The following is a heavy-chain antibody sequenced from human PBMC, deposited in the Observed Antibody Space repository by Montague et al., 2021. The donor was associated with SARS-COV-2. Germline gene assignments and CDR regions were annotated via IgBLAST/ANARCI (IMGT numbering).Heavy chain of an antibody. V-gene: IGHV4-59*01. D-gene: IGHD4-23*01. CDR2: IYYSGST. CDR1: GGSISSYY. Sequence: SETLSLTCTVSGGSISSYYWSWIRQPPGEGLEWIGYIYYSGSTXXXPSXXXRVTISVDTSKNQFSLKLSSVTAADTAVYYCARWGLYGGNPGDGAFDIWGQGTMVTVSS. J-gene: IGHJ3*02. CDR3: ARWGLYGGNPGDGAFDI.